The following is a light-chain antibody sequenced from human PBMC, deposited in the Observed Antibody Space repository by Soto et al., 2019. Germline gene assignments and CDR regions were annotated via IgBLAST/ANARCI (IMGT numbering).Light chain of an antibody. CDR2: GAS. CDR3: QQYGRS. Sequence: EVVLTQSPGTLSFSPGDRVTLSCRASQRISSSYLAWYQHKPGQSPRLLIYGASNRAVGIPGRFSGSGSGTDFTLIINRLEPEDFAVYYCQQYGRSFGQGTRLEIK. V-gene: IGKV3-20*01. CDR1: QRISSSY. J-gene: IGKJ5*01.